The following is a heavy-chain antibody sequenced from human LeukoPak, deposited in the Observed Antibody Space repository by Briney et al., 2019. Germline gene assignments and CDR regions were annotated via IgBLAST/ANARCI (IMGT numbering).Heavy chain of an antibody. D-gene: IGHD4-17*01. CDR1: GGSIRSYY. CDR3: ARGSTVTPYNWFDP. Sequence: PSETLSLTCTVSGGSIRSYYWSWIRQPAGKGLEWIGHIYSSGTTNYNPSLKSRVTISVDTSKNQFSLKLSSVTAADTAVYYCARGSTVTPYNWFDPWGQGTLVTVSS. V-gene: IGHV4-4*08. J-gene: IGHJ5*02. CDR2: IYSSGTT.